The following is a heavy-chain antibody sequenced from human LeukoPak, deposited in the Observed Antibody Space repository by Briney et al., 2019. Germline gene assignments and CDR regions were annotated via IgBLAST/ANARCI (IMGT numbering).Heavy chain of an antibody. CDR2: THYSGST. J-gene: IGHJ4*02. D-gene: IGHD2-15*01. CDR3: ARGSYGDYSYFDY. CDR1: GDSIINGDYY. V-gene: IGHV4-30-4*08. Sequence: KSSQTLSLTCTLSGDSIINGDYYWSWIRQPPGKDPEWIGQTHYSGSTNYKASLKSRVIISVDTSKNQFSLKLISATAADTAVYYCARGSYGDYSYFDYWGQGSLVTVSS.